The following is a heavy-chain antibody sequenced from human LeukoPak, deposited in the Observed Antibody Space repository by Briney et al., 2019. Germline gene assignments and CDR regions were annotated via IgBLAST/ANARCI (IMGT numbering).Heavy chain of an antibody. Sequence: PSETLSLTCTVSGGSISSYYWSWIRQPPGKGLEWIGYIYYSGSTNYNPSLKSRVTISVDTSKNQFSLKLSSATAADTAVYYCARDNSSSLGVFDYWGQGTLVTVSS. CDR1: GGSISSYY. V-gene: IGHV4-59*01. CDR3: ARDNSSSLGVFDY. J-gene: IGHJ4*02. D-gene: IGHD6-13*01. CDR2: IYYSGST.